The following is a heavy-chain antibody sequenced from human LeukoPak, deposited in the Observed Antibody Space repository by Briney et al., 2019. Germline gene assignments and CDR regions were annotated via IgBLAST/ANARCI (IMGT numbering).Heavy chain of an antibody. CDR2: IKHDGSEK. Sequence: GGSLRLSCAASGFTFSSYWMSWVRQTPGKGLEWVANIKHDGSEKYYVDSVKGRFTISRDNARNSLYLQMNSLRAEDTAVYYCAKDSLNSGWTPYYYYGMDVWGQGTTVTVSS. D-gene: IGHD5-12*01. V-gene: IGHV3-7*03. CDR1: GFTFSSYW. J-gene: IGHJ6*02. CDR3: AKDSLNSGWTPYYYYGMDV.